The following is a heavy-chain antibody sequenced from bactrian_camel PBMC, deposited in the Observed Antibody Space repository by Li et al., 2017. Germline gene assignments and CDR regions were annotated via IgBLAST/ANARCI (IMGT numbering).Heavy chain of an antibody. CDR1: GFAFSKYY. V-gene: IGHV3-2*01. CDR2: INSDGSST. D-gene: IGHD4*01. J-gene: IGHJ6*01. CDR3: ATARSYPSDNDYLRCGRFGF. Sequence: HVQLVESGGGLVQPGGSLRLSCAASGFAFSKYYMNWVRQAPGKGLEWVSTINSDGSSTYYPDSVKGRFAISQDNIKNTVYLQMVHLKPEDTAIYYCATARSYPSDNDYLRCGRFGFFGQGTQVTVS.